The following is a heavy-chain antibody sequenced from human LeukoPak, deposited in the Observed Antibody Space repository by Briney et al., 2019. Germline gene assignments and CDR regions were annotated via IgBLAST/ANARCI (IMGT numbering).Heavy chain of an antibody. CDR3: ARDLGNYYYYYMDV. D-gene: IGHD7-27*01. CDR2: IYYSGST. J-gene: IGHJ6*03. V-gene: IGHV4-59*01. Sequence: PSETLSLTCTVSGGSISSYYWSWIRQPPGKGLEWIGYIYYSGSTNYNPSLKSRVTISVDTSKNQFSLKPSSVTAADTAVYYCARDLGNYYYYYMDVWGKGTTVTVSS. CDR1: GGSISSYY.